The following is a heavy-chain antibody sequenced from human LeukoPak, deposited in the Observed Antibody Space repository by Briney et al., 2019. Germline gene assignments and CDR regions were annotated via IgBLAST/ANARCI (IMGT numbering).Heavy chain of an antibody. CDR1: GGSFTDYY. CDR3: ARFPVAGFDY. J-gene: IGHJ4*02. Sequence: SETLSLTCAVSGGSFTDYYWNWIRQPPGKGLEWIGEINHSGSTNYNPSPESRVTIPIDTSKNQFSLNLKSVTAADTTVYYCARFPVAGFDYWGQGALVTVSS. V-gene: IGHV4-34*01. D-gene: IGHD6-19*01. CDR2: INHSGST.